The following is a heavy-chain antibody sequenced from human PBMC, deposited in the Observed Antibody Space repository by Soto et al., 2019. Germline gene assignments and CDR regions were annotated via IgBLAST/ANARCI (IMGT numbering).Heavy chain of an antibody. V-gene: IGHV4-39*02. CDR1: GDSISTSSYY. J-gene: IGHJ1*01. Sequence: SETLSLTCDVCGDSISTSSYYWGWIRQPPGKGLEWIASIYYSGATYYNPSLQSRVTISVDTSNNRFSLTLSSLTAADTAVYFCARLAYSGCLQTWGQGSLVTVSS. D-gene: IGHD1-26*01. CDR3: ARLAYSGCLQT. CDR2: IYYSGAT.